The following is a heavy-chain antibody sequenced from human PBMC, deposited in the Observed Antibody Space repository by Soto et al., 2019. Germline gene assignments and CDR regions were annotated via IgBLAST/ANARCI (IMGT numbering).Heavy chain of an antibody. D-gene: IGHD2-21*02. CDR2: INPSGGST. V-gene: IGHV1-46*01. CDR1: GYIFTSYY. J-gene: IGHJ6*02. CDR3: ARGAVVTTIYYYYDMDV. Sequence: ASVKVSCKASGYIFTSYYMHWVRQAPGQGLEWMGLINPSGGSTTYAQNFQGRVTLTRDTSTSTVYMELSSLRSEDTAVYYCARGAVVTTIYYYYDMDVWGQGTTVTVSS.